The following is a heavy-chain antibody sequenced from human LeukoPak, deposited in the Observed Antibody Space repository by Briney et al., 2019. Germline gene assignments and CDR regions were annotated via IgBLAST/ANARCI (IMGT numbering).Heavy chain of an antibody. CDR1: GYTFTGYY. CDR3: ARVAWPYYYGSGSYKDWFDP. Sequence: ASVKVSCKASGYTFTGYYMHWVRQAPGQGLEWMGWINPNSGGTNYAQKFQGRVTMTRDTSISTAYMELSRLRSDDTAVYYCARVAWPYYYGSGSYKDWFDPWGQGTLATVSS. CDR2: INPNSGGT. J-gene: IGHJ5*02. D-gene: IGHD3-10*01. V-gene: IGHV1-2*02.